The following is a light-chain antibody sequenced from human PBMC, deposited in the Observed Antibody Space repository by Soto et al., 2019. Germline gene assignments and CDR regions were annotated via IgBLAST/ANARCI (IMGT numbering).Light chain of an antibody. V-gene: IGLV2-14*01. CDR2: EVS. CDR3: SSYTSSRGWV. Sequence: QSVLTQPASVSGSPGQSITISCTGTSSDVGGYNYVSWYQQHPGKAPKLMIYEVSNRPSGVSNRFSGSKSGNTASLTISGLQAEDEADYYCSSYTSSRGWVFGGGTKLTVL. J-gene: IGLJ3*02. CDR1: SSDVGGYNY.